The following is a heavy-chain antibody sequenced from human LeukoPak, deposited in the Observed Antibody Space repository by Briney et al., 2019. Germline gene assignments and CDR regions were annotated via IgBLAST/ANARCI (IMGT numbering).Heavy chain of an antibody. CDR1: GFTFSSYW. CDR2: IKSDGGEK. Sequence: GGSLRLSCAASGFTFSSYWMSWVRQAPGKGLEWVANIKSDGGEKNYVDSVKGRFTISRDNAKNSLYLQMNSLRAEDRAIYYCATSGGRRSEYWGQGTLVTVSS. V-gene: IGHV3-7*03. CDR3: ATSGGRRSEY. J-gene: IGHJ4*02. D-gene: IGHD2-15*01.